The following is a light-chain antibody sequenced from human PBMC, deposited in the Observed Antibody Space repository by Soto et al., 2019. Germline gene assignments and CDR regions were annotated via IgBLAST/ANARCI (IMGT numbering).Light chain of an antibody. CDR2: EVN. CDR1: SSDVGGYNF. V-gene: IGLV2-8*01. CDR3: SSFAGSNNPFV. Sequence: QSALTQPPSASGSPGQSVTISCTGTSSDVGGYNFVSWYQQHPGKAPKLIILEVNKRPSGVPDRFSGSKSGNTASLTVSGLQAEDEADYYCSSFAGSNNPFVFGSGTKLTVL. J-gene: IGLJ1*01.